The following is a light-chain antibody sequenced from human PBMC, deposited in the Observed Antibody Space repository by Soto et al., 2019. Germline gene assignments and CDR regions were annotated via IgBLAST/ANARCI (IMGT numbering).Light chain of an antibody. Sequence: EIVLTQSPATLSLSPGERATLSCRASQSVSSYLAWYQQKAGQAPRLLIYDASNRATGIPARFSGSGSGTDFTLTISSLEPEDFAAYYCQQRSNWHRTFGQGTKLEIK. J-gene: IGKJ2*02. CDR1: QSVSSY. CDR2: DAS. CDR3: QQRSNWHRT. V-gene: IGKV3-11*01.